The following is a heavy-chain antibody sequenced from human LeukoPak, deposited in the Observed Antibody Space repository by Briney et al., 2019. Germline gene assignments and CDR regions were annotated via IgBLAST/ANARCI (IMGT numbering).Heavy chain of an antibody. Sequence: PGGSLRLSCAASGFTVSSNYMSWVRQAPGKGLEWVSVIYSGGSTYYADSVKGRFTISRDNSKNTLNLQMNSLRAEDTAVYYCARDGSGGFYYGMDVWGQGTTVTVSS. CDR1: GFTVSSNY. J-gene: IGHJ6*02. CDR2: IYSGGST. D-gene: IGHD6-19*01. CDR3: ARDGSGGFYYGMDV. V-gene: IGHV3-53*01.